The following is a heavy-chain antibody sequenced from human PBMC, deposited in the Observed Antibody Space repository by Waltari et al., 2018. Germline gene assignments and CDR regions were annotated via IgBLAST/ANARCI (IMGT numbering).Heavy chain of an antibody. Sequence: QVQLQESGPGLVKPSQTLSLTCTVSGGSISSGSYYWSWIRPPAGKGREGSGYIDTSGRSNDNTYLKSRVTIEVETSKNKFSLKLSSGTAADTAVYYCARDIAADAFDIWGQGTMVTVSS. CDR3: ARDIAADAFDI. V-gene: IGHV4-61*09. CDR1: GGSISSGSYY. D-gene: IGHD6-13*01. J-gene: IGHJ3*02. CDR2: IDTSGRS.